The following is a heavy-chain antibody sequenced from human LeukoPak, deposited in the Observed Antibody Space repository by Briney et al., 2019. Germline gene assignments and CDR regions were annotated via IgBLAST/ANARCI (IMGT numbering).Heavy chain of an antibody. Sequence: ASVKVSCKASGYTFTSYDINWVRQATGRGLEWMGWMSPNSGNSGYAQTFQGRVTMTGNTSISTAYMELSSLRSEDTAIYYCAKDYYYGGSGNYYYGMDVWGQGTTVTVSS. CDR1: GYTFTSYD. D-gene: IGHD3-22*01. CDR2: MSPNSGNS. CDR3: AKDYYYGGSGNYYYGMDV. J-gene: IGHJ6*02. V-gene: IGHV1-8*01.